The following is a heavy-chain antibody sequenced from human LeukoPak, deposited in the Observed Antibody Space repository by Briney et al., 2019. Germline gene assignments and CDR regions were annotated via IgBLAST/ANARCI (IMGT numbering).Heavy chain of an antibody. CDR1: GYTFSSYG. Sequence: ASVKVSCKASGYTFSSYGISWVRQAPGQGLEWMGWISAYNGDTNYAQKLQGRVTMTTDTSTSTAYMELRSLRFDDTAVYYCARGNSHGYIDYWGQGTLVTVSS. CDR2: ISAYNGDT. D-gene: IGHD5-18*01. J-gene: IGHJ4*02. V-gene: IGHV1-18*01. CDR3: ARGNSHGYIDY.